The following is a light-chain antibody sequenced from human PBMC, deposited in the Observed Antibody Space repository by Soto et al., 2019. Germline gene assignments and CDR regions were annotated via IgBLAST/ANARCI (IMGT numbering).Light chain of an antibody. CDR3: QHLDMSGCT. V-gene: IGKV1-27*01. CDR1: QDIGNY. Sequence: DIQMTQSPSSLSASVGDRVTITCRSSQDIGNYLAWYQQRPGKVPKLLIYAASTLQSGVPSRFSGSGSGTDFSLSSSSLLPEDVATYYCQHLDMSGCTCGPGPTVDIK. J-gene: IGKJ3*01. CDR2: AAS.